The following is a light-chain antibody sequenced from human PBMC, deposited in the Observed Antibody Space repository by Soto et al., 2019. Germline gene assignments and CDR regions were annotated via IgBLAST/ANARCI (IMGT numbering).Light chain of an antibody. Sequence: SALAQPPSASGSPGQAVTISCTGTSSDVGGYNYVSWYQQHPGKAPKLMIYEVSKRPSGVPDRFSGSKSGNTASLTVSGLQAEDEADYYCISYAGSNLLYVFGTGTKATVL. V-gene: IGLV2-8*01. CDR2: EVS. CDR3: ISYAGSNLLYV. J-gene: IGLJ1*01. CDR1: SSDVGGYNY.